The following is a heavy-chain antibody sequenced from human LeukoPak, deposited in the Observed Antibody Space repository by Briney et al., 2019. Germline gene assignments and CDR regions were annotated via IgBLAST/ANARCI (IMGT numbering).Heavy chain of an antibody. J-gene: IGHJ3*02. D-gene: IGHD2-2*02. CDR1: GGSISSYY. Sequence: TSETLSLTCTVSGGSISSYYWTWIRQPPGKGLEWIGYVYYSGSTDYNPSLKSRVTISVDMSNKQFSLNLSSVTAADTAVYYCARRCSGPTCYTDAYDIWGQGTMVTVSS. V-gene: IGHV4-59*08. CDR2: VYYSGST. CDR3: ARRCSGPTCYTDAYDI.